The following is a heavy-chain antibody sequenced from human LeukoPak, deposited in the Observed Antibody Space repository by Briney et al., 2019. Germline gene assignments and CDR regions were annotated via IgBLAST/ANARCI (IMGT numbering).Heavy chain of an antibody. D-gene: IGHD1-26*01. V-gene: IGHV6-1*01. CDR3: ARLVGASWFDS. Sequence: SQTLSLTCAISGDSVSTNSATWAWLRQSPSRGLEWLGRTYYRSKWNNDYAVSMKSRITINPDTSKNQFSLQLNSVTPEDTAVYYCARLVGASWFDSWGQGTLVTVSS. J-gene: IGHJ5*01. CDR2: TYYRSKWNN. CDR1: GDSVSTNSAT.